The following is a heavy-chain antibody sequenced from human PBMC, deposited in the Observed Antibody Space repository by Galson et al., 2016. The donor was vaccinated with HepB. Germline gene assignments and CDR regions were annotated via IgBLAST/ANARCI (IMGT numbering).Heavy chain of an antibody. CDR1: GFTFYNYG. CDR2: ISRGGDSS. D-gene: IGHD1-26*01. J-gene: IGHJ6*04. CDR3: VQGSTAPAV. V-gene: IGHV3-23*01. Sequence: SLRLSCAASGFTFYNYGMTWVRQAPGKGQEVVASISRGGDSSDYADSVKGRFTISRDNSMNTLSLQMNSLRAEDTAVYYCVQGSTAPAVWGKGTTVTVSS.